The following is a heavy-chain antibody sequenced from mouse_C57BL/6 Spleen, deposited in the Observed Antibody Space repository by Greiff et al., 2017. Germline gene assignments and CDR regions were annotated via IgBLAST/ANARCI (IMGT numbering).Heavy chain of an antibody. CDR1: GFTFSSYA. CDR3: ARGGEGMFAY. V-gene: IGHV5-4*03. CDR2: ISDGGSYT. Sequence: EVMLVESGGGLVKPGGSLKLSCAASGFTFSSYAMSWVRQTPEKRLEWVATISDGGSYTYYPDNVKGRFTISRDNAKNNLYLQMSHRKSEDTAMYYCARGGEGMFAYWGQGTLVTVSA. J-gene: IGHJ3*01.